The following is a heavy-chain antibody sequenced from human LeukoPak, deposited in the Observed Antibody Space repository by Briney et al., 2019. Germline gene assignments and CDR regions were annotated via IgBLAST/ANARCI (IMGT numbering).Heavy chain of an antibody. V-gene: IGHV1-2*02. J-gene: IGHJ5*02. CDR1: GYTFTGYY. Sequence: GASVKVSCKASGYTFTGYYMHWVRQAPGQGLEWMGWINPNSGGTNYAQKFQGRVTMTRDTSISTAYMELSRLRSDDTAVYYCARAAIPVTTWCWFDPWGQGTLVTVSS. D-gene: IGHD4-4*01. CDR2: INPNSGGT. CDR3: ARAAIPVTTWCWFDP.